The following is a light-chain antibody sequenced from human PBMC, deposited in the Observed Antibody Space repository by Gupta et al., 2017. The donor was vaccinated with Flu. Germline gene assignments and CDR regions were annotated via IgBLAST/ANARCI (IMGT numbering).Light chain of an antibody. V-gene: IGLV7-43*01. J-gene: IGLJ2*01. Sequence: QTVVTQEPSVTVAPGGTVTLTCASSSGAVTTSYFSNWFQQRPGQPPRSLIYATNSRHSWTPARFSGSVLGGKAALTLSGVQPEDEAKYYCLLYYGDSWIFGGGTQLTVL. CDR2: ATN. CDR1: SGAVTTSYF. CDR3: LLYYGDSWI.